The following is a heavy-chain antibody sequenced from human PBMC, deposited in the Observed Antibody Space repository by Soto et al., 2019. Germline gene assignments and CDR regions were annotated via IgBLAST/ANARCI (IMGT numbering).Heavy chain of an antibody. CDR2: ISAYNGNT. CDR1: GYTFTSYG. D-gene: IGHD3-10*01. CDR3: ARDGPFYVLTEGGDAFDI. Sequence: ASVKVSCKASGYTFTSYGISWVRQAPGQGLEWMGWISAYNGNTNYAQKLQGRVTMTTDTSTSTAYMELRSLRSDDTAVYYCARDGPFYVLTEGGDAFDIWGQGTMVTVSS. J-gene: IGHJ3*02. V-gene: IGHV1-18*01.